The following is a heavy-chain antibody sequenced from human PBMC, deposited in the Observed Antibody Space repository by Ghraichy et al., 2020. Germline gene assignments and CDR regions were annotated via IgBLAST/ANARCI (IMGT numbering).Heavy chain of an antibody. J-gene: IGHJ4*02. CDR3: AKDVEVWSGPPGGGY. V-gene: IGHV3-23*01. CDR2: ISGIGGST. D-gene: IGHD3-3*01. CDR1: GFTFSSYA. Sequence: GGSLRLSCAASGFTFSSYAMSWVRQAPGKGLEWVSVISGIGGSTYYADSVKGRFTISRDNSKNTLYLQMNSLRAEDMAVYYCAKDVEVWSGPPGGGYWGQGTLVTVSS.